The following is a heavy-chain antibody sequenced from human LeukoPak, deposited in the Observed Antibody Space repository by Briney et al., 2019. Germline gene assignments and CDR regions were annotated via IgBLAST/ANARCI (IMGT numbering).Heavy chain of an antibody. J-gene: IGHJ6*03. D-gene: IGHD3-22*01. CDR3: ARDLLDSSGSRIYYYYYMDV. CDR2: INPNSGGT. V-gene: IGHV1-2*02. Sequence: AASVKVSCKASGYTFTSTYMHWVRQAPGQGLEWMGWINPNSGGTNYAQKFQGRVTMTRDTSISTAYMELSRLRSDDTAVYYCARDLLDSSGSRIYYYYYMDVWGKGTTVTVSS. CDR1: GYTFTSTY.